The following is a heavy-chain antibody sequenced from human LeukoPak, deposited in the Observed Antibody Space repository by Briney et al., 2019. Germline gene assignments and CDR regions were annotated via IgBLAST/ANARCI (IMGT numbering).Heavy chain of an antibody. J-gene: IGHJ4*02. CDR1: GGTFSSYA. D-gene: IGHD3-3*01. Sequence: ASVKVSCKASGGTFSSYAISWVRQAPGQGLEWMGGIIPIFGTANYAQKFQGRVTITADESTSTAYMELSSLRSEDTAVYYCARDGRQLWSGYSPYYFDSWGQGTRPTVSS. CDR3: ARDGRQLWSGYSPYYFDS. V-gene: IGHV1-69*13. CDR2: IIPIFGTA.